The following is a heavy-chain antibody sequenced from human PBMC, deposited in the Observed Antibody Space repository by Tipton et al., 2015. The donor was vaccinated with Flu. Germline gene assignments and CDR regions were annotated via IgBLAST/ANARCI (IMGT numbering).Heavy chain of an antibody. J-gene: IGHJ4*02. CDR2: IYTTGSV. V-gene: IGHV4-61*02. CDR3: ARSPSYSGSGIYPYYFDD. Sequence: TLSLTCSISGGFITSGSYYWSWIRQSAGRGLEWIGRIYTTGSVNYNPSLRGRVTIAGDTSRNHFSLQLTSVTAADTAVYFCARSPSYSGSGIYPYYFDDWGQGTLFTVAS. D-gene: IGHD3-10*01. CDR1: GGFITSGSYY.